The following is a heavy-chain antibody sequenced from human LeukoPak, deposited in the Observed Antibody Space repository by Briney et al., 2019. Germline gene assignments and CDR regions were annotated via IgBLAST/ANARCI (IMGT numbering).Heavy chain of an antibody. CDR2: IRYDGSNK. D-gene: IGHD6-6*01. CDR1: GFIFSNYP. J-gene: IGHJ4*02. Sequence: GGSLRLSCAASGFIFSNYPMTWFRQAPGKGLEWVTFIRYDGSNKYYAESVKGRFTISRDNSKNTLYLQMNSLRAEDTAVYYCAKAIHSSSSGVVDYRGQGTLVTVSS. CDR3: AKAIHSSSSGVVDY. V-gene: IGHV3-30*02.